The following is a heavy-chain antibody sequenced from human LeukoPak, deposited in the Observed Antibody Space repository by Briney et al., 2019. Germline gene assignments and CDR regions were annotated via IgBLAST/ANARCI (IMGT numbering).Heavy chain of an antibody. Sequence: GGSLRLSCAASGFTFSSKSMTWVRQAPGKGLEWVSTISGNGVDTFYADSVKGRFTISRDNSRNTLYLQMNSLRAEDTAVYYCAKDSRSLAAAGEVDYWGQGTLVTVSS. CDR2: ISGNGVDT. V-gene: IGHV3-23*01. D-gene: IGHD6-13*01. J-gene: IGHJ4*02. CDR3: AKDSRSLAAAGEVDY. CDR1: GFTFSSKS.